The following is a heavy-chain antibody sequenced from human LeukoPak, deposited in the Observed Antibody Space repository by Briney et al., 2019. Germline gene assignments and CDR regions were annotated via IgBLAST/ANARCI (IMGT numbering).Heavy chain of an antibody. D-gene: IGHD3-22*01. J-gene: IGHJ4*02. CDR3: ARAELDDSSGYSKYFFDY. V-gene: IGHV4-4*07. Sequence: SETLSLTCTVSGGSISSYYWSWIRQPAGKGLEWIGRIYASGSTNYNPSLKSRVTISVDTSKNQFSLNLSSVTAADTAVYYCARAELDDSSGYSKYFFDYWGQGTLVTVSS. CDR1: GGSISSYY. CDR2: IYASGST.